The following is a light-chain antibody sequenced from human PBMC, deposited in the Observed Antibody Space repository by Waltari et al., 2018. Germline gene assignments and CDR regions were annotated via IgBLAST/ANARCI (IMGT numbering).Light chain of an antibody. CDR2: DVS. V-gene: IGLV2-14*03. Sequence: HSVLTQPASVSGSPGQSTIISCPGTYHVLGGYTSVSWFQQYPGTAPKLLLYDVSSRPSGVSNRFSGSKSGSTASLTVSGLQADDEADYYCGAYTSDSTLIFGGGTKLTVL. J-gene: IGLJ2*01. CDR1: YHVLGGYTS. CDR3: GAYTSDSTLI.